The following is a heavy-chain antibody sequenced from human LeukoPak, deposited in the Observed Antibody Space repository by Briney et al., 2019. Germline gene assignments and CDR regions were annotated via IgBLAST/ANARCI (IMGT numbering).Heavy chain of an antibody. V-gene: IGHV3-53*01. D-gene: IGHD3-9*01. CDR3: ARGHGLDWVIDY. CDR2: IYSDDTT. CDR1: GFTVSGNY. J-gene: IGHJ4*02. Sequence: GGSLRLSCAVSGFTVSGNYMSWIRQAPGKGLELVSLIYSDDTTLYADSVKGRFTISRDISKNTLYLQMSSLRAEDTAVYYCARGHGLDWVIDYWGQGTLVTVSS.